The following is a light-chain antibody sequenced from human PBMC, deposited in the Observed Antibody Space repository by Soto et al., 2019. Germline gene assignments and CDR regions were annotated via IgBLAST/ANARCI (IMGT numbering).Light chain of an antibody. V-gene: IGKV1-5*03. CDR2: RSL. CDR3: PPYDSYSGP. J-gene: IGKJ3*01. CDR1: QSINSW. Sequence: DIQMTQSPSTLSASVGDRVTITCRASQSINSWLAWYQQKPGKAPKLLISRSLSLEGGVPSLFRGSGSGAEFTLTFISLQPGDFETYYCPPYDSYSGPFGPGTKVDIK.